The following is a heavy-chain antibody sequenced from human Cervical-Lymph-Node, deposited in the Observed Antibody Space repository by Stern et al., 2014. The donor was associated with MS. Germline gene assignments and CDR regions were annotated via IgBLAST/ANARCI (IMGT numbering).Heavy chain of an antibody. CDR3: AISSGVYYFDY. J-gene: IGHJ4*02. CDR2: IIPIFGTA. D-gene: IGHD6-19*01. V-gene: IGHV1-69*01. CDR1: GCTFSSYA. Sequence: VQLVESGAEVNKPGSSVKVSCEASGCTFSSYAIRWVRQAPGQGLEWMGGIIPIFGTANYAQKFQGRVTITADEATSTAYMELSSLRSEDTAVYYCAISSGVYYFDYWGQGTLVTVSS.